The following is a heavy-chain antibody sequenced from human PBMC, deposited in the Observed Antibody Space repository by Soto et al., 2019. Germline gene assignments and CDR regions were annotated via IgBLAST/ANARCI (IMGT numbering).Heavy chain of an antibody. V-gene: IGHV3-30-3*01. CDR3: ARSYSSSWTYYYYYGMDV. CDR1: GFTFSSYA. D-gene: IGHD6-13*01. J-gene: IGHJ6*02. CDR2: ISYDGSNK. Sequence: GGSLRLSCAASGFTFSSYAMHWVRQAPGKGLEWVAVISYDGSNKYYADSVKGRFTISRDNSKNTLYLQMNSLRAEDTAVYYCARSYSSSWTYYYYYGMDVWGQGTTVTVSS.